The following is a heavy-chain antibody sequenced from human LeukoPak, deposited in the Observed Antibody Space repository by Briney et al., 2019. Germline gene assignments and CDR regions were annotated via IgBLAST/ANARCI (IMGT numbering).Heavy chain of an antibody. J-gene: IGHJ6*03. Sequence: GRSLRLSCAASGFTFSNYGMHWVRQAPGKGLEWVAVIWYDGSKKYYADSVKGRFTISTDNSKSTLYLQMNSLRAEDTAVYYCARDPGIAVATPYYYYYMDVWGKGTTVTVSS. CDR2: IWYDGSKK. CDR1: GFTFSNYG. CDR3: ARDPGIAVATPYYYYYMDV. V-gene: IGHV3-33*01. D-gene: IGHD6-19*01.